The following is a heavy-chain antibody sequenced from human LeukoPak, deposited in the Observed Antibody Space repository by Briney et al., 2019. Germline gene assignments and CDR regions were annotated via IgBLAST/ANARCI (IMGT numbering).Heavy chain of an antibody. CDR2: IRYDGSNN. CDR3: AKDFNWGYSNY. CDR1: GFTFSSYG. V-gene: IGHV3-30*02. D-gene: IGHD7-27*01. Sequence: GGSLRLSCAASGFTFSSYGMYWVRQAPGKGLEWVAFIRYDGSNNYYADPVKGRFTISRDNSKNTLYLQMNSLRAEDTAVYYCAKDFNWGYSNYWGQGTLVTVSS. J-gene: IGHJ4*02.